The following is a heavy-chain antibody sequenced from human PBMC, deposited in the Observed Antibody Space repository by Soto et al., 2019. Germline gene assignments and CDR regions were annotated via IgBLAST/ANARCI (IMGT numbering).Heavy chain of an antibody. V-gene: IGHV1-69*02. D-gene: IGHD3-10*01. Sequence: ASVKVSCKASGGTFSSYTISWVRQAPGQGLEWMGRIIPILGIANYAQKFQGRVSLIADKSTNTAYMELSSLRSDDTAIYYCARSYGSGSRPFDYWGQGTLVTVSS. CDR3: ARSYGSGSRPFDY. CDR2: IIPILGIA. J-gene: IGHJ4*02. CDR1: GGTFSSYT.